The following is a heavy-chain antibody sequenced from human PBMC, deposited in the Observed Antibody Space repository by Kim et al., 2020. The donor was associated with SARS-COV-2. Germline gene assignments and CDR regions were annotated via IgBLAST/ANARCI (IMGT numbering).Heavy chain of an antibody. CDR2: TSYDGSNE. V-gene: IGHV3-30-3*01. CDR3: ARDQQLVSEYYFDY. D-gene: IGHD6-13*01. Sequence: GGSLRLSCAASGFTFSSHAMHWVRQAPGKGLEWVAITSYDGSNEYYGDSVKGRFTISRDNSKNTLYLQMSSLRAEDTAVYYCARDQQLVSEYYFDYWGQGTLVTVSS. J-gene: IGHJ4*02. CDR1: GFTFSSHA.